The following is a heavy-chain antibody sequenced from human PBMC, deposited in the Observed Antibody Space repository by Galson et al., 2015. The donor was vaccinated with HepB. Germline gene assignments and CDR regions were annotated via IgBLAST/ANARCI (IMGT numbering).Heavy chain of an antibody. Sequence: SVKVSCKASGFTFTSSAVQWVRQARGQRLEWIGWIVVGSGNTNYAQKFQERVTITRDMSTSTAYMELSSLRSEDTAVYYCAAAGQYFCSSTSCYARPRFDPWGQGTLVTVSS. CDR2: IVVGSGNT. CDR3: AAAGQYFCSSTSCYARPRFDP. V-gene: IGHV1-58*01. D-gene: IGHD2-2*01. J-gene: IGHJ5*02. CDR1: GFTFTSSA.